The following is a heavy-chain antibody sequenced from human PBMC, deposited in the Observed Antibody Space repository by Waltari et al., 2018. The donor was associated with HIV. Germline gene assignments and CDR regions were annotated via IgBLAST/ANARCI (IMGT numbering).Heavy chain of an antibody. J-gene: IGHJ3*02. CDR3: AKDNSVNYFTGDAFDI. D-gene: IGHD1-26*01. Sequence: QVQLVESGGGVVQPGRSLRFPCGASGFPFSRFGLHWVLQAPGKGPEWVAIKWADGNNEYYADSVKGRFTISRDNSKDTLYLQMNSLRAEDTAMYYCAKDNSVNYFTGDAFDIWGQGTMVIVSS. CDR2: KWADGNNE. CDR1: GFPFSRFG. V-gene: IGHV3-30*18.